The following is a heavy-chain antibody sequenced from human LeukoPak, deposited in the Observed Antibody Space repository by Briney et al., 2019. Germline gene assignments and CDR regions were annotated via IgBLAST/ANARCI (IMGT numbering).Heavy chain of an antibody. CDR1: GFTLSSYE. CDR2: ISSGGSAI. Sequence: GGSLRLSCAASGFTLSSYEMNWVRQAPGKGPEWVSYISSGGSAIKYADSVKGRFTISRDNAKNSLYLQMNSLRAEDTAVYYCARERGKDFDYWGQGTLVTVAS. CDR3: ARERGKDFDY. V-gene: IGHV3-48*03. J-gene: IGHJ4*02.